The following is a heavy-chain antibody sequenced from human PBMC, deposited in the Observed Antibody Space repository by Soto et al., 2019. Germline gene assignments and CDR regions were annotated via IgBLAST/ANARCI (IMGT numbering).Heavy chain of an antibody. J-gene: IGHJ2*01. Sequence: QVQLVQSGAEVKKPGASVKVSCKASGYTFTGYYMHWVRQAPGRGLEWMGWINPNSGNTGYAQKFQGRVTMTRNTSISTAYMELSSLRSEDTAVYYCARGMGRWLQLRYFDLWGRGTLVTVSS. CDR3: ARGMGRWLQLRYFDL. V-gene: IGHV1-8*02. CDR1: GYTFTGYY. D-gene: IGHD5-12*01. CDR2: INPNSGNT.